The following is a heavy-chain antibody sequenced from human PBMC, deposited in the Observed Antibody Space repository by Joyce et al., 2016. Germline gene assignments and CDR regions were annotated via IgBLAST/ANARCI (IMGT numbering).Heavy chain of an antibody. CDR1: GFTFSSYG. D-gene: IGHD3-22*01. J-gene: IGHJ5*01. CDR3: AKDTGRHYYYSSGYSDS. CDR2: ISYDGSNN. V-gene: IGHV3-30*18. Sequence: QVQLVESGGGVVQPGRSLRLSCAASGFTFSSYGMHWVRQAPGKGLEWVAVISYDGSNNYFADAVKGRFTISRDNSKNTLYLQMNSLGAEDTAVYYCAKDTGRHYYYSSGYSDSWGQGTLVTVSS.